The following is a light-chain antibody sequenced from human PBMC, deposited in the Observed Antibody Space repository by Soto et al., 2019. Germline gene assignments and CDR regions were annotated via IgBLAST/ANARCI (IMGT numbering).Light chain of an antibody. Sequence: EIVMTQSPATLSVSPGERATLSCRASQSVSSNLAWYQQKPGQAPRLLIYGASTRATGIPARFSGSGSGTEFTPTISSLQSEDFAVYYCQQYNTWPPLTLGGGTNVEIK. CDR1: QSVSSN. CDR2: GAS. CDR3: QQYNTWPPLT. V-gene: IGKV3-15*01. J-gene: IGKJ4*01.